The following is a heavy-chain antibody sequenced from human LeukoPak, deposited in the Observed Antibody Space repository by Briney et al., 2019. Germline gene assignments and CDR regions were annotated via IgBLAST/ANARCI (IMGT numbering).Heavy chain of an antibody. CDR2: ISYDGSNK. D-gene: IGHD2-15*01. J-gene: IGHJ4*02. CDR3: ARDGQGGHDY. CDR1: GFTFISYA. V-gene: IGHV3-30*04. Sequence: GSLRLSCAASGFTFISYAMHWVRQAPGKGLEWVAVISYDGSNKYYADSVKGRFTISRDNSKNTLYLQMNSLRAEDTAVYYCARDGQGGHDYWGQGTLVTVSS.